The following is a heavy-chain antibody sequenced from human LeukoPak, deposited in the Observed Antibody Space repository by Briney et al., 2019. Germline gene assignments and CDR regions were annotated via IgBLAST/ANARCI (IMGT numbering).Heavy chain of an antibody. Sequence: GGSLRLSCAASRFTFSSYAMSWVRQAPGKGLEWVANINQDGSEKNCLDSVKGRFTISRDNAQNSLYLQMNGLRVEDTAVYYCTRRLDEWGQGTLVTVSS. V-gene: IGHV3-7*01. CDR1: RFTFSSYA. D-gene: IGHD3-16*01. CDR2: INQDGSEK. CDR3: TRRLDE. J-gene: IGHJ4*02.